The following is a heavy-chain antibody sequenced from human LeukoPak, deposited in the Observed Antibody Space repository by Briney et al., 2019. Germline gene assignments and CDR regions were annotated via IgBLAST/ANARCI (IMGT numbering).Heavy chain of an antibody. CDR2: ISSSGVHI. D-gene: IGHD3-3*02. CDR3: VRDHYHFGSDGSSYWFFDL. CDR1: GFDFSDSV. J-gene: IGHJ2*01. Sequence: HGGSLSLSCAASGFDFSDSVMRWVRQAPGRGLEWVSSISSSGVHIYTADSVKGRFTISRDNGKNLLYLQMNSLRDEDTAVYYCVRDHYHFGSDGSSYWFFDLWGRGTLVIVSS. V-gene: IGHV3-21*04.